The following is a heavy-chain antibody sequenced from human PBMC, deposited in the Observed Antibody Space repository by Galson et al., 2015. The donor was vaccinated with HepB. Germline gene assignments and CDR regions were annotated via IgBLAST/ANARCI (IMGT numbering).Heavy chain of an antibody. V-gene: IGHV3-30-3*01. CDR3: ARGTGEYCGGDCYLDAFDI. CDR2: ISYDGSNK. D-gene: IGHD2-21*02. J-gene: IGHJ3*02. Sequence: SLRLSCAASGVTFSSYAMHWVRQAPGKGLEWVAVISYDGSNKYYADSVKGRFTISRDNSKNTLYLQMNSLRAEDTAVSYCARGTGEYCGGDCYLDAFDIWGQGTMVTVSS. CDR1: GVTFSSYA.